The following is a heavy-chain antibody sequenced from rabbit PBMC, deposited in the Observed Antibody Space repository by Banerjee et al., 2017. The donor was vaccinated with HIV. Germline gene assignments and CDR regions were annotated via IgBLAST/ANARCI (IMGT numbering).Heavy chain of an antibody. Sequence: QEQLVESGGGLVQPEGSLTLTCTTSGFSFSSYYMCWVRQAPGKGLEWIACIYDGDGSTYYASWVNGRFSISKASSTTVTLHMTSLTAADTATYFCARGAGYGYPGFNFWGPGTLVTVS. J-gene: IGHJ4*01. V-gene: IGHV1S45*01. CDR3: ARGAGYGYPGFNF. D-gene: IGHD7-1*01. CDR2: IYDGDGST. CDR1: GFSFSSYY.